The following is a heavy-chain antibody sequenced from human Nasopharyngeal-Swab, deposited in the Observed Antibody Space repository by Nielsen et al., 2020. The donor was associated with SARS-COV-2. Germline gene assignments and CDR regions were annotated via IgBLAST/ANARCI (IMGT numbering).Heavy chain of an antibody. Sequence: ASVKVSCKASGYTFTSYGISWLRQAPGQGLEWMGWISAYNGNTNYAQKLQGRVTMTTDTSTSTAYMGLRSLRSDDTAVYYCSRVRGGSSSWYQGSDAFDIWGQGTMVTVSS. D-gene: IGHD6-13*01. CDR2: ISAYNGNT. V-gene: IGHV1-18*04. CDR3: SRVRGGSSSWYQGSDAFDI. CDR1: GYTFTSYG. J-gene: IGHJ3*02.